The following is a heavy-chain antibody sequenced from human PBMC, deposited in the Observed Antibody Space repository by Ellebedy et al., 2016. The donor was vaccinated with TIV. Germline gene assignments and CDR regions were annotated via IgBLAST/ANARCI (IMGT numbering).Heavy chain of an antibody. J-gene: IGHJ4*02. CDR2: IKSKTDGGTT. D-gene: IGHD6-19*01. Sequence: PGGSLRLSCAASGFTFSNAWMNWVRQAPGKGLEWVGRIKSKTDGGTTDYAAPVKGRFTISRDDSKNTLYLQMNSLKTEDTAVYYCTTCTSSGWVTPFCERCDYWGQGTLVTVSS. CDR3: TTCTSSGWVTPFCERCDY. V-gene: IGHV3-15*07. CDR1: GFTFSNAW.